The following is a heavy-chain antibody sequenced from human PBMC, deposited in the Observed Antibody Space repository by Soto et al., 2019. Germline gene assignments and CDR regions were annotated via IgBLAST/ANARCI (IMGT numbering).Heavy chain of an antibody. D-gene: IGHD3-22*01. CDR3: VRGPAYDTKEGSPSFDY. CDR2: ISAYNGNT. CDR1: GYTFTSYG. Sequence: QVQLVQSGAEVKKPGASVKVSCKASGYTFTSYGISWVRQAPGQGLEWMGWISAYNGNTNYAQKLQGRVTMTTDTSTSTAYMELRSLRSDDTAVYYCVRGPAYDTKEGSPSFDYWGQGTLVTVSS. V-gene: IGHV1-18*01. J-gene: IGHJ4*02.